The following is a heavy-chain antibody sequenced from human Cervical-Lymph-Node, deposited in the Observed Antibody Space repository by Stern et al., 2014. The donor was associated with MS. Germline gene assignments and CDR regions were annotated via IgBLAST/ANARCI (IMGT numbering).Heavy chain of an antibody. CDR1: GGTFSSYA. CDR2: IIPIFGTA. J-gene: IGHJ6*02. CDR3: ARGELKEGLVRGMDV. V-gene: IGHV1-69*01. D-gene: IGHD1-26*01. Sequence: VQLVESGAEVKKPGSSVKVSCKASGGTFSSYAISWVRQAPGQGLEWMAGIIPIFGTADYPQKFQSRVTITGDEYTRAAYMELSSLRSEDTAVYYCARGELKEGLVRGMDVWGQGTTVTVSS.